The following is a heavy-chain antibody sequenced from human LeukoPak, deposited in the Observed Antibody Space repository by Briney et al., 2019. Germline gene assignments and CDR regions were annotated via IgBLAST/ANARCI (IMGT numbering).Heavy chain of an antibody. J-gene: IGHJ6*03. CDR3: ARDEYSSGYYYYYMDV. Sequence: GGSLRLSCAASGFTFSSYRMNWVRQAPGKGLEWVSSISSTSSYIYYAESVKGRFTISRDNAKNSLFLQMNSLRAEDTAVYYCARDEYSSGYYYYYMDVWGKGTTVTVSS. CDR2: ISSTSSYI. D-gene: IGHD5-18*01. CDR1: GFTFSSYR. V-gene: IGHV3-21*01.